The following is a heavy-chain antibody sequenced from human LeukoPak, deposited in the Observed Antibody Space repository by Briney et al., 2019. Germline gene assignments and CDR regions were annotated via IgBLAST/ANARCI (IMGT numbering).Heavy chain of an antibody. CDR2: IYSTRPT. V-gene: IGHV4-4*07. CDR3: GRQGYTASYYFVDY. Sequence: PWPTLSLACSVAGGSINSYYGGSVRQPAGKVVEWIGRIYSTRPTNYSPSSKSRLSMSLDTSKSQSSQKLTYLTAADTAVYSCGRQGYTASYYFVDYWSPGTLVTVSS. D-gene: IGHD3-10*01. CDR1: GGSINSYY. J-gene: IGHJ4*02.